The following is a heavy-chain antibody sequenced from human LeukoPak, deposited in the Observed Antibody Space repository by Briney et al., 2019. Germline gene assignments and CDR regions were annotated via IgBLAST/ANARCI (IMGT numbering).Heavy chain of an antibody. CDR3: ARVTGQITMVRGVITEGWFDP. CDR1: GFTFSSYA. D-gene: IGHD3-10*01. J-gene: IGHJ5*02. Sequence: GGSLRLSCAASGFTFSSYAMSWVRQAPGKGLEWVSVIYSGGSTYYADSAKGRFTISRDNSKNTLYFQMNSLRAEDTAVYYCARVTGQITMVRGVITEGWFDPWGQGTLVTVSS. CDR2: IYSGGST. V-gene: IGHV3-66*01.